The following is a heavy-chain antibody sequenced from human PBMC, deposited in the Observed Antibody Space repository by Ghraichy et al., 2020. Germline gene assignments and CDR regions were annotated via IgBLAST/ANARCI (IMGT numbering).Heavy chain of an antibody. V-gene: IGHV3-23*01. D-gene: IGHD2-15*01. Sequence: GGSLRLSCAASGFTFSSYAMSWVRQAPGKGLEWVSAISGSGGSTYYADSVKGRFTISRDNSKNTLYLQMNSLRAEDTAVYYCAKEVLGCSGGSCYSMDRSRFDPWGQGTLVTVSS. CDR2: ISGSGGST. J-gene: IGHJ5*02. CDR1: GFTFSSYA. CDR3: AKEVLGCSGGSCYSMDRSRFDP.